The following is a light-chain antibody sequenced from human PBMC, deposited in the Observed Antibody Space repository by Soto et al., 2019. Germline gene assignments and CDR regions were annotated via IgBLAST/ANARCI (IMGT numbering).Light chain of an antibody. J-gene: IGKJ5*01. V-gene: IGKV3-11*01. Sequence: EIVLTQSPATLSLSQGEIATLSCRASQSVSRYLAWYQQKPGQAPRLLIYDASNRATGIPARFSGSGSGTDFTLTISSLEPEDFAVYYCQQRSNWPPITFGQGTRLEIK. CDR2: DAS. CDR3: QQRSNWPPIT. CDR1: QSVSRY.